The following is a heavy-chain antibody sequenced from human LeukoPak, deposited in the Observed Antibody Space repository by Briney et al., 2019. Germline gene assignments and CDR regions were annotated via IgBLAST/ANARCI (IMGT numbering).Heavy chain of an antibody. J-gene: IGHJ3*02. Sequence: SETLSLTCTVSGGSISSYYWSWIRQPAGKGLEWIGRIYTSGSTNYNPSLKSRVTISVDTSKNQFSLKLSSVSAADTAVYYCARVVRVCATNCYGGPDALDIWGQGTMVTVSS. CDR2: IYTSGST. CDR3: ARVVRVCATNCYGGPDALDI. V-gene: IGHV4-4*07. CDR1: GGSISSYY. D-gene: IGHD2-2*01.